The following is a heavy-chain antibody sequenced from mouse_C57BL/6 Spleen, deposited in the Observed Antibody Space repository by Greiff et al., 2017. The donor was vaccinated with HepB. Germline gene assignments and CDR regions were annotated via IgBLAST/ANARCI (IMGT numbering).Heavy chain of an antibody. V-gene: IGHV5-16*01. CDR3: ARTTAFDY. Sequence: EVNVVESEGGLVQPGSSMKLSCTASGFTFSDYYMAWVRQVPEKGLEWVANINYDGSSTYYLDSLKSRFIISRDNAKNILYLQMSSLKSEDTATYYCARTTAFDYWGQGTTLTVSS. CDR1: GFTFSDYY. CDR2: INYDGSST. D-gene: IGHD1-2*01. J-gene: IGHJ2*01.